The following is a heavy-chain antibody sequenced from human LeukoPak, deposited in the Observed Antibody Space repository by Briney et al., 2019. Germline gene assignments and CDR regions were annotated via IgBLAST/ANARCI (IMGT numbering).Heavy chain of an antibody. CDR3: ANRGKYFFDY. V-gene: IGHV3-33*06. CDR2: IWYDGSNE. CDR1: GLMFSSHG. J-gene: IGHJ4*02. Sequence: GRSLRLSCAASSGLMFSSHGMHLVRQAPGKGLEWVAVIWYDGSNEYYADSVKGRFTISRDNSKNTLYLQMNSLRAEDTAVYYCANRGKYFFDYWGQGTLVTVSS. D-gene: IGHD1-14*01.